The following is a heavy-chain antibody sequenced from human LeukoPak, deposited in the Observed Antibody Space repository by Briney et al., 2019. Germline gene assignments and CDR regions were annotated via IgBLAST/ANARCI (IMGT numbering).Heavy chain of an antibody. CDR2: ISYDGSNK. Sequence: GGSLRLSCAASGFTFSNFAMHWVRQAPGKGLEWVAIISYDGSNKYYADSVKGRFTISRDNSKNTLYLQMNSLRAEDTAVYYCARDGVRDGLYFDYWGQGTPVTVSS. D-gene: IGHD5-24*01. V-gene: IGHV3-30*04. CDR1: GFTFSNFA. CDR3: ARDGVRDGLYFDY. J-gene: IGHJ4*02.